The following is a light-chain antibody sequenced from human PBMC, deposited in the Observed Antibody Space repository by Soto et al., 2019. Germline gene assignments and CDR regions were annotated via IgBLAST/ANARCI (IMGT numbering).Light chain of an antibody. Sequence: EIVLTQSPGTLSLSPGERATLSCRASQSVSSSYLAWYQQKPGQAPRLLIYDASSRATGIPDRFSGSGSGTDFTLTISRLEPEDFAVYYCQRYGSSSYTFGQGTKLEIK. CDR2: DAS. V-gene: IGKV3-20*01. CDR1: QSVSSSY. CDR3: QRYGSSSYT. J-gene: IGKJ2*01.